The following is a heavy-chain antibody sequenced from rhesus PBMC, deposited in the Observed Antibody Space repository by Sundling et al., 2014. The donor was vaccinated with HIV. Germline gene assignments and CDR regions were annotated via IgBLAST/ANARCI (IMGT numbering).Heavy chain of an antibody. CDR1: DGSIRDSYR. Sequence: QVQLQESGPGVVKPSETLSLTCGVSDGSIRDSYRWYWIRQLPGKGLEWIGYISTSRPRTNYNPSLNSRVTISIDTSRDQFSLKLTSVTAADTAVYYCAMGGTFYSDGGRLDSWGQGVLVTVSS. V-gene: IGHV4S10*01. CDR3: AMGGTFYSDGGRLDS. CDR2: ISTSRPRT. D-gene: IGHD3-28*01. J-gene: IGHJ4*01.